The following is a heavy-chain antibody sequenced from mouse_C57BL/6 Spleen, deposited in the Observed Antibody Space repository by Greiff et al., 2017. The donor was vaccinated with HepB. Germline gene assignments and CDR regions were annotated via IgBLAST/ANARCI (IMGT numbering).Heavy chain of an antibody. V-gene: IGHV1-82*01. D-gene: IGHD1-1*01. J-gene: IGHJ4*01. CDR1: GYAFSSSW. Sequence: VQLQQSGPELVKPGASVKISCKASGYAFSSSWMNWVKQRPGKGLEWIGRIYPGDGDTNYNGKFKGKATLTADKSSSTAYMQLSSLTSEDSAVYFWARGDYYGSSSHYYAMDYWGQGTSVTVSS. CDR2: IYPGDGDT. CDR3: ARGDYYGSSSHYYAMDY.